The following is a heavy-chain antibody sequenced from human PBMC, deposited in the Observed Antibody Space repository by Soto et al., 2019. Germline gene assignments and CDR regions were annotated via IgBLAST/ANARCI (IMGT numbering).Heavy chain of an antibody. J-gene: IGHJ4*02. CDR1: GGSISSGGCC. D-gene: IGHD3-16*01. CDR3: AWGDRGNKVHY. V-gene: IGHV4-31*03. Sequence: SETLSLTCTVSGGSISSGGCCWSWIRQHPGKGLEWIGFIYDSGSTSYNPSLKSRVTISEDTSKNHFSLELKSVTAADTAVYFCAWGDRGNKVHYWGQGTQVTVSS. CDR2: IYDSGST.